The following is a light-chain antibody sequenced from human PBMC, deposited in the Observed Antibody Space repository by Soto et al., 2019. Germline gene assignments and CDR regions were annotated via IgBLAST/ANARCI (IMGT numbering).Light chain of an antibody. CDR3: SSYTSSSTLL. CDR1: SNDVGTYNR. V-gene: IGLV2-18*02. Sequence: QSALTQPPSVSGSPGQSVTISCTGTSNDVGTYNRVSWYQEPPGTAPKLMIYEVNNRPSGVPDRFSGSKSGNTASLTISWLQAEDEADYYCSSYTSSSTLLFGGGTKLTVL. J-gene: IGLJ2*01. CDR2: EVN.